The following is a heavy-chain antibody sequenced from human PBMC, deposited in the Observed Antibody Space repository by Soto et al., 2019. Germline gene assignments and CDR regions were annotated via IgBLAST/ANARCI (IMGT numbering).Heavy chain of an antibody. CDR3: ARDFGSTVENWFDP. Sequence: ASVKVSCKASGYTFTSYCISWVRQAAGQGLEWMGWISAYNGNTNYAQKLQGRVTMTTDTSTSTAYMELRSLRSDDTAVYYCARDFGSTVENWFDPWGQGTLVTVSS. CDR2: ISAYNGNT. D-gene: IGHD3-3*01. J-gene: IGHJ5*02. CDR1: GYTFTSYC. V-gene: IGHV1-18*01.